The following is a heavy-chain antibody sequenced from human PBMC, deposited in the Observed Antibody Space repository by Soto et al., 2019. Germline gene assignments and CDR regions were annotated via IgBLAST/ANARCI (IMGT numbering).Heavy chain of an antibody. J-gene: IGHJ4*02. D-gene: IGHD2-2*02. Sequence: ASVKVSCKASGYTFTSYGISWVRQAPGQGLEWMGWISAYNGNTNYAQKLQGRVTMTTDTSTSTAYMELRSLRSDDTAVYYCARDLTLYCSSTSCYKPLGYWGQGTLVTDSS. CDR2: ISAYNGNT. CDR1: GYTFTSYG. V-gene: IGHV1-18*01. CDR3: ARDLTLYCSSTSCYKPLGY.